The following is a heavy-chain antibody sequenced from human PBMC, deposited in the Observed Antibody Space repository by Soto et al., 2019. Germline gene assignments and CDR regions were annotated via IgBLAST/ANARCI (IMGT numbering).Heavy chain of an antibody. CDR2: INPNSGGT. CDR1: GYTFTDYY. V-gene: IGHV1-2*02. D-gene: IGHD1-26*01. J-gene: IGHJ4*02. Sequence: QVQLVQSGAEGRKPGASVKVSCKASGYTFTDYYIHWVRQAPGQGLEWVGCINPNSGGTNYAQKFKGRVTMTRNTSISTDYMELSRLRSDDTAVYYCVSGSSSDYWGQGTLVTVSS. CDR3: VSGSSSDY.